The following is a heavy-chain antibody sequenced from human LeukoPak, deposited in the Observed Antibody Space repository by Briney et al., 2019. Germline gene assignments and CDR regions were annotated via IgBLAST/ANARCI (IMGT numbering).Heavy chain of an antibody. D-gene: IGHD3-22*01. CDR2: IYWDDDK. Sequence: SGPTLVKPTQTLTLTCTFSGFSLSTSGVGVTWICQPPGKALEWLALIYWDDDKRYSPSLKSRLTITKDTSKNQVVLTMTNMDPVDTATYYCAHSGDYYDSSGYYHTGIFDYWGQGTLVTVSS. CDR1: GFSLSTSGVG. V-gene: IGHV2-5*02. J-gene: IGHJ4*02. CDR3: AHSGDYYDSSGYYHTGIFDY.